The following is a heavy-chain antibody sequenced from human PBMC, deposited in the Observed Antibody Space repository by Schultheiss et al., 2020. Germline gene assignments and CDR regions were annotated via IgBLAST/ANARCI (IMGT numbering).Heavy chain of an antibody. CDR3: ARAGGSEGGVGAGGYYYYMDV. CDR1: GYTFTSYY. Sequence: ASVKVSCKASGYTFTSYYMHWVRQAPGQGLEWMGIINPSGGSTSYAQKFQGRVTMTRDTSTSTVYMELSSLRSEDTAVYYCARAGGSEGGVGAGGYYYYMDVWGKGTTVTVSS. V-gene: IGHV1-46*03. CDR2: INPSGGST. D-gene: IGHD1-26*01. J-gene: IGHJ6*03.